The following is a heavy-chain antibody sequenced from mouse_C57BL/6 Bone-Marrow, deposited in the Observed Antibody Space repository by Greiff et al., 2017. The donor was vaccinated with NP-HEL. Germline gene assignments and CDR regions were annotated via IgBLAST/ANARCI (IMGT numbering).Heavy chain of an antibody. Sequence: VKVVESGPGLVAPSQSLSITCTVSGFSLTSYGVDWVRQSPGKGLEWLGVIWGVGSTNYNSALKSRLSISKDNSKSQVFLKMNSLQTDDTAMYYCASHYYGISSFAYWGQGTLVTVSA. D-gene: IGHD1-1*01. J-gene: IGHJ3*01. CDR1: GFSLTSYG. CDR2: IWGVGST. V-gene: IGHV2-6*01. CDR3: ASHYYGISSFAY.